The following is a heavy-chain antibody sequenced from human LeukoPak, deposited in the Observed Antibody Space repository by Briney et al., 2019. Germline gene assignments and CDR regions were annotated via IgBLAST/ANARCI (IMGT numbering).Heavy chain of an antibody. Sequence: SQTLSLTCAISGDSVSSNSTAWNWIRQSPSIGLEWLGGTYYRSKWNNDYALSVKSLITINPDTSKNQFSLQLNSVTPEDTAMYYCARVLTGTFFDSWGQGTLVTVSS. CDR1: GDSVSSNSTA. V-gene: IGHV6-1*01. J-gene: IGHJ5*01. CDR3: ARVLTGTFFDS. D-gene: IGHD1/OR15-1a*01. CDR2: TYYRSKWNN.